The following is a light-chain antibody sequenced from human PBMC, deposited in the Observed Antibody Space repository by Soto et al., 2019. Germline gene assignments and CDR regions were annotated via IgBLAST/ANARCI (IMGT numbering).Light chain of an antibody. CDR3: QQRSNWPLT. V-gene: IGKV3-11*01. CDR2: DAS. J-gene: IGKJ4*01. CDR1: QSVSSY. Sequence: EIMLTQSPATLSLSPGERATLSCRASQSVSSYLAWYQQKPGQAPRLLIYDASNRATRIPARFSCSGSGTDFTLTISSLEPEDFAVYYCQQRSNWPLTFGGGSKV.